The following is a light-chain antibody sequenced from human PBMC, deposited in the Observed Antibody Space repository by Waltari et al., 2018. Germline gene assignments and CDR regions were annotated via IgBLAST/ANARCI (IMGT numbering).Light chain of an antibody. CDR1: RSVDSSF. CDR3: QQYGSSPWT. CDR2: GAS. Sequence: DIVLTQSPGTLSFSPGERATLSCRASRSVDSSFLAWYQQKPVQAPRLLIYGASSGAAGIPDRFSGSGSGTDFTLTIRRLEPEDFAVYYCQQYGSSPWTFGQGTKVEFK. J-gene: IGKJ1*01. V-gene: IGKV3-20*01.